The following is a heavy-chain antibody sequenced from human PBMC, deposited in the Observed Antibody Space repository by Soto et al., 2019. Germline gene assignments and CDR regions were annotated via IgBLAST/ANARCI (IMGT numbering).Heavy chain of an antibody. CDR2: VYYNENT. CDR3: ARLLGLRAAES. D-gene: IGHD3-16*01. Sequence: QIQLHESDPGLVKPSETLSLTCSVSGVSISGSTFYWGWIRQSPGKGLEWIGSVYYNENTYYNPSLASRVTISLQPSKNQFSLNLRSVTAADTAVYYCARLLGLRAAESWGQGTLLTVSS. CDR1: GVSISGSTFY. J-gene: IGHJ1*01. V-gene: IGHV4-39*01.